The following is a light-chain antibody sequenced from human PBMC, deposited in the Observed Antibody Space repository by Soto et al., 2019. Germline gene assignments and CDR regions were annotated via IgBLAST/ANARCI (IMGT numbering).Light chain of an antibody. CDR1: QSVSSSY. Sequence: EIVLTQSPGTLSLSPGERATLSCRASQSVSSSYLAWYQQKPGQAPRLLIYGASSRATGIPDRFSGSGSGTDFNLTISRLEPEDLEVYYCQQYGSLWTFGQGTKVEIK. V-gene: IGKV3-20*01. CDR2: GAS. CDR3: QQYGSLWT. J-gene: IGKJ1*01.